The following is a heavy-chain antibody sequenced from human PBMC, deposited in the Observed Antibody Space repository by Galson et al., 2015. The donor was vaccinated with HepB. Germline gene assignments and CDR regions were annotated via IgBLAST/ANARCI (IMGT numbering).Heavy chain of an antibody. CDR2: MNPNSGNT. Sequence: SVKVSCKASGYTFTSYDINWVRQATGQGLEWMGWMNPNSGNTGYAQKFQGRVTMTRDTSISTAYMELSSLRSEDTAVYYCARWVAVAGRRYFDYWGQGTLVTVSS. V-gene: IGHV1-8*01. CDR3: ARWVAVAGRRYFDY. D-gene: IGHD6-19*01. J-gene: IGHJ4*02. CDR1: GYTFTSYD.